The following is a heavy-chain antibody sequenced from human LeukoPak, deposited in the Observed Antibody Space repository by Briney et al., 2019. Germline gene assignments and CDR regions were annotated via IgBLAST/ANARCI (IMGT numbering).Heavy chain of an antibody. CDR2: ISYDGSNK. Sequence: GRSLRLSCAASGFALSSYGMHWVRQAPGKGLEWVALISYDGSNKYYADSVKGRFTISRDNSKNEVFLQMNSLRAEDTAVYYCARGGRFGERAAFDIWGQGTMVTVSS. V-gene: IGHV3-30*03. CDR3: ARGGRFGERAAFDI. D-gene: IGHD3-10*01. CDR1: GFALSSYG. J-gene: IGHJ3*02.